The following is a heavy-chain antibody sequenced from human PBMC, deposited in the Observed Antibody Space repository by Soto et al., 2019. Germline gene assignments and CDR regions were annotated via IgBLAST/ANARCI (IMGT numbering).Heavy chain of an antibody. Sequence: GGSLRLSCAASGFTFSSYDMHWVRQATGKGLEWVSAIGTAGDTYYPGSVKGRFTISRDNAKNSLYLQMNSLRAEDTAVYYCARGSLPSLLWFGDLNWFESWGQGTLVTVSS. CDR1: GFTFSSYD. CDR3: ARGSLPSLLWFGDLNWFES. V-gene: IGHV3-13*01. CDR2: IGTAGDT. D-gene: IGHD3-10*01. J-gene: IGHJ5*01.